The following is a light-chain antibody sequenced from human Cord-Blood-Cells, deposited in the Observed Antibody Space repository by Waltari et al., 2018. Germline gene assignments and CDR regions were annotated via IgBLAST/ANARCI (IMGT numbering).Light chain of an antibody. V-gene: IGKV1-39*01. Sequence: DIQMNQSPSSLSASVGDRVTITCRASQSISSYLNWYQQKPGKAPKLLIYAASSLQSGVPSRFSGSGSGTDFTLTISSLQPEDFATYYCQQSYSTPWTFGQRTKVEIK. J-gene: IGKJ1*01. CDR2: AAS. CDR1: QSISSY. CDR3: QQSYSTPWT.